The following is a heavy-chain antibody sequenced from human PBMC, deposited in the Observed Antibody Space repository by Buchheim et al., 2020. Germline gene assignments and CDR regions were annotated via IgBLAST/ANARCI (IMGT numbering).Heavy chain of an antibody. CDR1: GFTFSSYW. J-gene: IGHJ4*02. D-gene: IGHD3-9*01. Sequence: EVQLVESGGGLVQPGGSLRLSCAASGFTFSSYWMHWVRQAPGKGLEWVANIKQDGSEKYYVDSVKGQFTISRDNAKNSLYLQMNSLRAEDTAVYYCARSTSYYDILTGYHFDYWGQGTL. CDR3: ARSTSYYDILTGYHFDY. CDR2: IKQDGSEK. V-gene: IGHV3-7*01.